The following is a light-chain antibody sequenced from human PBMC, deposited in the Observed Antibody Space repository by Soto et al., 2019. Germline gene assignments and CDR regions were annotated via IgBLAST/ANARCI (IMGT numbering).Light chain of an antibody. V-gene: IGKV1-5*01. CDR3: QQYNSD. CDR2: DAS. J-gene: IGKJ2*01. Sequence: DIQMTQSPSALSAFVGDRVTITCRASQSISSLLAWYQQKPGKAPKLLIYDASTLESGVPSRFSGSGSGTEFTLTISSLQPDDFATYYCQQYNSDFGQGTKVDIK. CDR1: QSISSL.